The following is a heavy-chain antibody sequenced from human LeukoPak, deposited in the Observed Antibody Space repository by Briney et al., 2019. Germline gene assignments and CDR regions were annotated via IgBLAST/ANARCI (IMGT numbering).Heavy chain of an antibody. V-gene: IGHV3-48*03. CDR2: VSSSGSTI. J-gene: IGHJ4*02. CDR1: GFTFSSYN. Sequence: GGSLRLSCAASGFTFSSYNMNWVRQAPGKGLEWVSYVSSSGSTIYYADSVRGRFTISRDNAKNLLNLQMNSLRAEDTAVYYCASAYYDSGNYPYYFDYWGQGTLVTVSS. D-gene: IGHD3-10*01. CDR3: ASAYYDSGNYPYYFDY.